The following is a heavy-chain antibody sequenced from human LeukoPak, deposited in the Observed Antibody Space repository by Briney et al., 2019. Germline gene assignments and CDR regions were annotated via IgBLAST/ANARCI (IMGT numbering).Heavy chain of an antibody. D-gene: IGHD5-18*01. V-gene: IGHV4-59*01. CDR3: ARHRGYSYGCLDY. J-gene: IGHJ4*02. Sequence: PSETLSLTCTVSGGSISSYYWSWIRQPPGKGLEWIGYIYYSGSTNYNPSLKSRVTISVDTSKNQFSLKLSSVTAADTAVYYCARHRGYSYGCLDYWGQGTLVTVSS. CDR2: IYYSGST. CDR1: GGSISSYY.